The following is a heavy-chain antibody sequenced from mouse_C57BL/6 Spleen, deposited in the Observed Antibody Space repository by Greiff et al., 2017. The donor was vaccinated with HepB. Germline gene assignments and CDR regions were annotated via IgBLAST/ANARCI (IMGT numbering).Heavy chain of an antibody. J-gene: IGHJ1*03. V-gene: IGHV1-55*01. CDR3: ARRNGYDGYFDV. Sequence: QDQLQQPGAELVKPGASVKMSCKASGYTFTSYWITWVKQRPGQGLEWIGDIYPGSGSTNYNEKFKSKATLTVDTSSSTAYMQLSSLTSEDSAVYYCARRNGYDGYFDVWGTGTTVTVSS. D-gene: IGHD2-2*01. CDR1: GYTFTSYW. CDR2: IYPGSGST.